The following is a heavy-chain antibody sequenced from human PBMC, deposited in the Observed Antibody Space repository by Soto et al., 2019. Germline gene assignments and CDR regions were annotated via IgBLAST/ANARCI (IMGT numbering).Heavy chain of an antibody. D-gene: IGHD2-2*01. CDR3: ARDSSTTNPV. J-gene: IGHJ3*01. Sequence: ASVKVFCKTSGYTFTDYDINWVRQATGQGLEWMGWMNPNSGNTGYAQKFQGRVSMTRNTATSTAYMELSSLRSDDTAIYYCARDSSTTNPVWGQGTMVTVSS. CDR2: MNPNSGNT. V-gene: IGHV1-8*01. CDR1: GYTFTDYD.